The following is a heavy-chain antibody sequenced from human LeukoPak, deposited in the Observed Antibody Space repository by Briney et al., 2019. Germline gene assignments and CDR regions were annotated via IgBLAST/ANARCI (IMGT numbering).Heavy chain of an antibody. D-gene: IGHD1-14*01. CDR2: IRYDGSEK. J-gene: IGHJ4*02. Sequence: PGGSLRLSCAASGFTFSSYGMHWVRQAPGKGLECVATIRYDGSEKYYAEFVTGRFTVSRDNSKNTLYLEVNGVRAEDTAVYYCAREAWDQTGRAPVIWGQGTRVTVSS. CDR1: GFTFSSYG. CDR3: AREAWDQTGRAPVI. V-gene: IGHV3-30*02.